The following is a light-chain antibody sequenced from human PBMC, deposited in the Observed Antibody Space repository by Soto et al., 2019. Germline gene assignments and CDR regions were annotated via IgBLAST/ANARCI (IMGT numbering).Light chain of an antibody. Sequence: DIVLTQSPATLSVSPGERATLSCRASRSVSINVAWYQQRPGQPPRLLISAASTRATGTPARFSGSGSGTEFTLTISSLQSEDSAVYYCQQYNHWPPLTFGGGTRVEIK. V-gene: IGKV3-15*01. CDR2: AAS. CDR1: RSVSIN. CDR3: QQYNHWPPLT. J-gene: IGKJ4*01.